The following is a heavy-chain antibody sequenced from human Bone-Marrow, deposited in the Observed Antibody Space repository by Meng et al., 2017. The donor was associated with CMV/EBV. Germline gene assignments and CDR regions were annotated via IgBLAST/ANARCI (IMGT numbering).Heavy chain of an antibody. Sequence: GESLKISCAASGFTFSSYWMSWVRQAPGKGLEWVANIKQDGSEKYYVDSVKGRFTISRDNAKKLLYLEAHSLRAEDTAVYYCARLVVVGTTAYWYFDLWGRGTLVTVSS. J-gene: IGHJ2*01. V-gene: IGHV3-7*03. CDR1: GFTFSSYW. CDR2: IKQDGSEK. CDR3: ARLVVVGTTAYWYFDL. D-gene: IGHD2-15*01.